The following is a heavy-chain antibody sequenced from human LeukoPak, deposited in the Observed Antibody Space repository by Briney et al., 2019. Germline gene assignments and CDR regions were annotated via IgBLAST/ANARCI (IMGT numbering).Heavy chain of an antibody. CDR2: ISSSSSYI. D-gene: IGHD4-17*01. CDR3: ARTSDDYGDYYRDY. J-gene: IGHJ4*02. Sequence: PGGSLRPSCVASGFIFDDYGMNWVRQAPGKGLEWVSSISSSSSYIYYADSVKGRFTISRDNAKNSLYLQMNSLRADDTAVYYCARTSDDYGDYYRDYWGQGTLVTVSS. CDR1: GFIFDDYG. V-gene: IGHV3-21*04.